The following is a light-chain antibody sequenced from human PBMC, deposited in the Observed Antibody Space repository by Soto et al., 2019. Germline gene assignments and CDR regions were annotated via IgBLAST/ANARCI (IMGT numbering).Light chain of an antibody. Sequence: EIVLTQSPGTLSLSPGERATLSCRAIQSVSSSYLAWYQQKPGQAPRLLIYDASTKATVIPARFSGSGSGTEFTLTISSLQSEDFAVYYCQQYNDWPPITFGQGTRLEI. V-gene: IGKV3-15*01. J-gene: IGKJ5*01. CDR3: QQYNDWPPIT. CDR1: QSVSSSY. CDR2: DAS.